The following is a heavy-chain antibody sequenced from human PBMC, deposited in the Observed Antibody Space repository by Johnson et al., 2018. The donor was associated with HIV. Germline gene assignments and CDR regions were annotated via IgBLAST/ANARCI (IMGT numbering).Heavy chain of an antibody. J-gene: IGHJ3*02. D-gene: IGHD5-24*01. CDR3: AREMATIRGYAFDI. CDR2: INWNGGST. Sequence: EVLLLESGGGVVRPGGSVRLSCAASGFNFDDYGMSWVRQAPGKGLEWVSGINWNGGSTGYADSVKGRFTISRDNAKNSLYLQMNSLRAEDTAVYYCAREMATIRGYAFDIWGQGTMVTVSS. V-gene: IGHV3-20*04. CDR1: GFNFDDYG.